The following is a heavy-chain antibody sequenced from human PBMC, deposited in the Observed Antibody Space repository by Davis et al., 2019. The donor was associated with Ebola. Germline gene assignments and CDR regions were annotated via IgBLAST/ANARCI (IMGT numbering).Heavy chain of an antibody. J-gene: IGHJ4*02. CDR3: TTDFRRATVTTG. V-gene: IGHV3-15*01. CDR1: GFTFSDYY. Sequence: PGGSLRLSCAASGFTFSDYYMSWIRQAPGKGLEWVGRIKSKTDGGTTDYAAPVKGRFTISRDDSKNTLYLQMNSLKTEGTAVYYCTTDFRRATVTTGWGQGTLVTVSS. D-gene: IGHD4-17*01. CDR2: IKSKTDGGTT.